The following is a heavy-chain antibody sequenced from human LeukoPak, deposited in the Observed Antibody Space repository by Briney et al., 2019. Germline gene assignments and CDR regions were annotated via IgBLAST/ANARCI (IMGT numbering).Heavy chain of an antibody. CDR2: IYYSGST. J-gene: IGHJ4*02. D-gene: IGHD6-19*01. Sequence: SETLSLTCTVSGGSISGYYWSWIRQPPGKGLEWIGYIYYSGSTNYNPSLKSRVTISVDTSKNQFSLKLSSVTAADTAVYYCARSPYSSGWTIDYWGQGTLVTVSS. V-gene: IGHV4-59*08. CDR3: ARSPYSSGWTIDY. CDR1: GGSISGYY.